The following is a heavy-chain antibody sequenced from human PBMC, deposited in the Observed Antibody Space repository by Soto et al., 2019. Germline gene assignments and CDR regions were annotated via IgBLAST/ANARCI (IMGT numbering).Heavy chain of an antibody. Sequence: PGGSLRLSCAASGLTFSSYWMHWIRQAPGKGLVWVSRINSDGSSISYADSVKGRFTISRDNAKNTLYLQMNSLRAEDTAVYYCARPVLPGGGDYDYWGQGTLVTVSS. CDR2: INSDGSSI. J-gene: IGHJ4*02. V-gene: IGHV3-74*01. D-gene: IGHD5-12*01. CDR1: GLTFSSYW. CDR3: ARPVLPGGGDYDY.